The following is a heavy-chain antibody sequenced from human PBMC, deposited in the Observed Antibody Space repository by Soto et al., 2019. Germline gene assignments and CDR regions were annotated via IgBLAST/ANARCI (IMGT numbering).Heavy chain of an antibody. CDR2: ISGYNPNT. CDR3: ARERRREPLLY. Sequence: VQLVQSGGEVKKPGASVKVSCKASGYTFSNYGITWVRQAPGQGLEWMGWISGYNPNTNSAQKFEDRITLTTDPSMSTAYMELQGLTSDYTAVYFCARERRREPLLYWRPGSLVTASS. CDR1: GYTFSNYG. V-gene: IGHV1-18*01. D-gene: IGHD1-26*01. J-gene: IGHJ4*02.